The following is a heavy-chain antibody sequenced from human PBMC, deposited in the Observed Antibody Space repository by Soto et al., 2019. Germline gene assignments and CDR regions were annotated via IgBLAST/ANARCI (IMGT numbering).Heavy chain of an antibody. J-gene: IGHJ4*02. Sequence: PSETLSLTCAVSGGSISSGGYSWSWIRQPPGKGLEWIGYVFHSGSTYYSPSLQSRVTISIDGSKIQFYLELASVTAADTAVYYCARGSYGVGSDDWGQGILVTVSS. V-gene: IGHV4-30-2*01. CDR2: VFHSGST. CDR3: ARGSYGVGSDD. CDR1: GGSISSGGYS. D-gene: IGHD5-18*01.